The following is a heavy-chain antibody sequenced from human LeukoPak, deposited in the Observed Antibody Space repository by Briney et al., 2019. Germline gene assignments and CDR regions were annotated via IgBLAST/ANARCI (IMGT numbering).Heavy chain of an antibody. Sequence: GRSLRLSCSASGFTLTNAWTSWVRQAPGKGLEWVGRIKSKTDGGTTDYAAPVKGRFTISRDNSKNTLYLQMNSLRGEDTAVYYCAKRIGGGGYFDYWGQGTLVTVSS. J-gene: IGHJ4*02. CDR3: AKRIGGGGYFDY. CDR1: GFTLTNAW. D-gene: IGHD3-3*01. V-gene: IGHV3-15*01. CDR2: IKSKTDGGTT.